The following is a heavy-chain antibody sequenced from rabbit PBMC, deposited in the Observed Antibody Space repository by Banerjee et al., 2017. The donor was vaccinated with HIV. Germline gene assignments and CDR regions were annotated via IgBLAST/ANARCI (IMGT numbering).Heavy chain of an antibody. V-gene: IGHV1S40*01. CDR1: GFDFSSNA. CDR2: IYSGSSGRT. Sequence: QSLEESGGDLVKPGASLTLTCTASGFDFSSNAMCWVRQAPGKGLEWIACIYSGSSGRTYYASWAKGRFTGSKASSTTVTLQMTSLTAADTATYFCARDGSGWGGEYFNLWGPGTLVTVS. CDR3: ARDGSGWGGEYFNL. J-gene: IGHJ4*01. D-gene: IGHD4-1*01.